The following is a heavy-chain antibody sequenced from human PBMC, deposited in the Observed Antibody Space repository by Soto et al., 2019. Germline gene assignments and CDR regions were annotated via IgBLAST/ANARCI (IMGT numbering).Heavy chain of an antibody. CDR3: ARQRYYGSGRNWFGP. CDR2: IYYGVSA. Sequence: SETLSLTCTVSGASISNYYWTWIRQPPGKGLEWIGYIYYGVSANYNPSLKSRVTLSVDTSKNQFSLKLNSVTAADTAVYYCARQRYYGSGRNWFGPWGQGTLVTVSS. D-gene: IGHD3-10*01. V-gene: IGHV4-59*01. J-gene: IGHJ5*02. CDR1: GASISNYY.